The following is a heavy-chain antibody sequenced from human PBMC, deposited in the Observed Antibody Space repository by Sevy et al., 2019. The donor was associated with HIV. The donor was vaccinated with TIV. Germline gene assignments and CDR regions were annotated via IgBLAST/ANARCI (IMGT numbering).Heavy chain of an antibody. CDR2: IYYSGST. D-gene: IGHD3-3*01. CDR1: GGSISSSSYY. V-gene: IGHV4-39*01. Sequence: SETLSLTCTVSGGSISSSSYYWGWLRQPPGKGLEWIGSIYYSGSTYYNPSLKSPFTISVDTSKNQFSLKLSSVTAADTAVYYGARRKTYYDFWSGYYTENLDYWGQGTLVTVSS. CDR3: ARRKTYYDFWSGYYTENLDY. J-gene: IGHJ4*02.